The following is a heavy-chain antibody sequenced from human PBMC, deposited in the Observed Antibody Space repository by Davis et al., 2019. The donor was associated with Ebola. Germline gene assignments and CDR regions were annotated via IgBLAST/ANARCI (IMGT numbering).Heavy chain of an antibody. CDR2: IYSNGNT. CDR1: GGSISSYY. V-gene: IGHV4-59*01. J-gene: IGHJ4*02. Sequence: SETLSLTCTVSGGSISSYYWSWIRQPPGKGLEWIGHIYSNGNTNYSPSLKGRLTISVDTSKNQFSLKLTSVTAADTALYYCARTSAISGWLLFDYWAQGTLVTVSS. CDR3: ARTSAISGWLLFDY. D-gene: IGHD6-19*01.